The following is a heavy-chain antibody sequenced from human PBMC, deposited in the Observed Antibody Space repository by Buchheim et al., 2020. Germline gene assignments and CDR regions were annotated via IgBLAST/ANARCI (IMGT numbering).Heavy chain of an antibody. V-gene: IGHV3-30*03. J-gene: IGHJ4*02. CDR2: ISYDGSNK. CDR3: ASWLVRRSFDY. CDR1: GFTFSSYG. D-gene: IGHD6-19*01. Sequence: QVQLVESGGGVVQPGRSLRLSCAASGFTFSSYGMHWVRQAPGKGLEWVAVISYDGSNKYYADSVKGRFTISRDNSKNTLYLQMNSLRAEDTAVYYCASWLVRRSFDYWGQGTL.